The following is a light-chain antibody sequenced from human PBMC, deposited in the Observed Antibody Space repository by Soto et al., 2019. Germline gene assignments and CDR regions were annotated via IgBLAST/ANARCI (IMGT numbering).Light chain of an antibody. CDR2: DTS. V-gene: IGKV3-11*01. CDR3: QQSYSTPVT. J-gene: IGKJ5*01. CDR1: QSIHTS. Sequence: VLTQSPATLSLSPGARAPLSCRARQSIHTSLAWYQHKPGQTPRVIIYDTSTRAAGIPARFSGSGYGTYFTLTISSLQLEDFATYYCQQSYSTPVTFGQGTRLEIK.